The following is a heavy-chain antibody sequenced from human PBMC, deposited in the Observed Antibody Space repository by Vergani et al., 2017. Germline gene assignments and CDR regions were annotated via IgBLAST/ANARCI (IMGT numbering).Heavy chain of an antibody. V-gene: IGHV1-18*01. CDR3: ARGLIVVPAAIRPYYYYYMDV. J-gene: IGHJ6*03. CDR2: ISAYNGNT. D-gene: IGHD2-2*01. CDR1: GYTFTSYG. Sequence: QVQLVQSGAEVKKPGASVKVSCKASGYTFTSYGISWVRQAPGQGLEWMGWISAYNGNTNYAQKLQGRVTMTTDTSTSTAYMELRSLRSDDTAVYYCARGLIVVPAAIRPYYYYYMDVWGKGTTVTVSS.